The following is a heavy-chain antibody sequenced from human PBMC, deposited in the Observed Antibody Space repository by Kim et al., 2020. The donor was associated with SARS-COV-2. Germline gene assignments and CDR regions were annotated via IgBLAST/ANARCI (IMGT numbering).Heavy chain of an antibody. V-gene: IGHV3-33*05. Sequence: GGSLRLSCAASGFTFTIYGMHWVRQAPGKGLEWVAVISYDGSNKYYADSVKDRFTISRDNSKNTLYLQMNSLRAEDTAVYYCARDFWNYDSSGYGLGSWGQGTLVTVSS. D-gene: IGHD3-22*01. J-gene: IGHJ4*02. CDR3: ARDFWNYDSSGYGLGS. CDR2: ISYDGSNK. CDR1: GFTFTIYG.